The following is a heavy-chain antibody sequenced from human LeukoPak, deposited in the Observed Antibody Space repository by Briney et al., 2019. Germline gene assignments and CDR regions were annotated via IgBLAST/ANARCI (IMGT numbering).Heavy chain of an antibody. V-gene: IGHV1-2*02. Sequence: ASVKVSCKASGYTFTGYYMHWERQAPGQGLEWMGWIYPNSGGTNYAQRFQGRVTMTRDTSISTVYMELSRLRFDDTAVYYCARARGWYNDYWGQGTLVTVSS. CDR2: IYPNSGGT. D-gene: IGHD6-19*01. CDR1: GYTFTGYY. CDR3: ARARGWYNDY. J-gene: IGHJ4*02.